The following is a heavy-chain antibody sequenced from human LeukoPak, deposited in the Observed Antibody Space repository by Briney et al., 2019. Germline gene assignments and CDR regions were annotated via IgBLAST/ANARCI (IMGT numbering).Heavy chain of an antibody. V-gene: IGHV3-23*01. Sequence: GGSLRLSCAASGFTFSSYAMSWVRQAPGKGLEWVSAISGSGGRIYYGASVKGRFTISRDNSKNTLNLQMNSLRAEDTAVYYCATSKYSGCYWGQGTLVTVSS. CDR1: GFTFSSYA. CDR2: ISGSGGRI. J-gene: IGHJ4*02. CDR3: ATSKYSGCY. D-gene: IGHD1-26*01.